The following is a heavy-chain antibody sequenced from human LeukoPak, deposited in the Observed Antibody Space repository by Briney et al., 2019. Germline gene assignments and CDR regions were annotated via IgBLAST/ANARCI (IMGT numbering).Heavy chain of an antibody. Sequence: GASVKVSCKASGYTFTSYDINWVRQATGQGLEWMGWMNPNSGNTGYAQKFQGRVTKTRNNSISTAYMELSSLRTQGNAGLYFAKAVHYYGSGELYPFYYYYYYMDVWGKGTTVTISS. J-gene: IGHJ6*03. CDR1: GYTFTSYD. V-gene: IGHV1-8*01. CDR3: AKAVHYYGSGELYPFYYYYYYMDV. CDR2: MNPNSGNT. D-gene: IGHD3-10*01.